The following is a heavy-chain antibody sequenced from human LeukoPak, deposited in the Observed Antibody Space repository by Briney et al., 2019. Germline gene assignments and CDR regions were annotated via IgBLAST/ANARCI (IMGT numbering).Heavy chain of an antibody. CDR1: GGSFSGYY. Sequence: SETLSLTCAVYGGSFSGYYWSWIRQPPGKGLEWIGEINHSGSTNYNPSLKSRVTISVDTSKNQFSLKLSSVTAADTAVYYCAREPSRGYYYDSSGLDIWGQGTMVTVSS. D-gene: IGHD3-22*01. V-gene: IGHV4-34*01. J-gene: IGHJ3*02. CDR2: INHSGST. CDR3: AREPSRGYYYDSSGLDI.